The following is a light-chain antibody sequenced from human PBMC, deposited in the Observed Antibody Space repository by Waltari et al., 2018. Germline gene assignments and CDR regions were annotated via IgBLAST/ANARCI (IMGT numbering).Light chain of an antibody. Sequence: DIQMTQSPSTLSASVGDRVTITCRASQSISSWLAWYQQKPGKAPKLLIYKASSLESGVPSRFSGIGSGTEFTLTISSLQPDDFATYYCQQYRTFGQGTKVEIK. CDR1: QSISSW. V-gene: IGKV1-5*03. J-gene: IGKJ1*01. CDR3: QQYRT. CDR2: KAS.